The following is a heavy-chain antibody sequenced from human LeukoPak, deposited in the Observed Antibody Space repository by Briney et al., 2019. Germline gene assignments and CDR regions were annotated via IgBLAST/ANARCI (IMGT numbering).Heavy chain of an antibody. CDR1: GGSFSGYY. V-gene: IGHV4-34*01. J-gene: IGHJ4*02. CDR3: ARDFTRYDSSGYYYDY. D-gene: IGHD3-22*01. Sequence: SETLSLTCAVYGGSFSGYYWSWIRQPPGKGLEWIGEINHSGSTNYNPSLKSRVTISVDTSKNQFSLKLSSVTAADTAVYYCARDFTRYDSSGYYYDYWGQGTLVTVSS. CDR2: INHSGST.